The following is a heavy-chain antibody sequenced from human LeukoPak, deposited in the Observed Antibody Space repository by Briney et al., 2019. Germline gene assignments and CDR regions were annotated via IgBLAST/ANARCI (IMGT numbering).Heavy chain of an antibody. CDR3: ARSRYDYIWGIDY. D-gene: IGHD3-16*01. J-gene: IGHJ4*02. Sequence: GGSLRLSCAASGFTFSSYAMSWVRQAPGKGLEWVSAISGSGGSTYYADSVKGRFTISRDNAKNTLYLQMNSLRDEDTAVFYCARSRYDYIWGIDYWGQGTLVTISS. V-gene: IGHV3-23*01. CDR1: GFTFSSYA. CDR2: ISGSGGST.